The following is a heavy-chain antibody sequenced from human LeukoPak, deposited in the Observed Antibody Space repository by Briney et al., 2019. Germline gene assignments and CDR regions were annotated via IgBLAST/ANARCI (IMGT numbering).Heavy chain of an antibody. CDR3: AKGYYYDSSGYLAHDAFDI. V-gene: IGHV3-23*01. D-gene: IGHD3-22*01. CDR2: ISGSGGST. CDR1: GFTFSNAW. Sequence: GGSLRLSCAASGFTFSNAWMNWVRQAPGKGLEWVSAISGSGGSTYYADSVKGRFTISRDNSKNTLYLQMNSLRAEDTAVYYCAKGYYYDSSGYLAHDAFDIWGQGTMVTVSS. J-gene: IGHJ3*02.